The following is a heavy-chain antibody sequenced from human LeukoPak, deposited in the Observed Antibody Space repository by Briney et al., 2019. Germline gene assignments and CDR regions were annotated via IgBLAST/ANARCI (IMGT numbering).Heavy chain of an antibody. CDR1: GGSMSSSSYN. D-gene: IGHD3-22*01. V-gene: IGHV4-39*01. CDR3: AKTYFDNSAYYSDY. J-gene: IGHJ4*02. Sequence: SETLSLTCSVSGGSMSSSSYNWAWIRQSPGKGLEWIGKISNTGITYYNPSLKSRVTISVDTSRNQFSLELSSVTAADSAIYYCAKTYFDNSAYYSDYWDQGTLVSVSS. CDR2: ISNTGIT.